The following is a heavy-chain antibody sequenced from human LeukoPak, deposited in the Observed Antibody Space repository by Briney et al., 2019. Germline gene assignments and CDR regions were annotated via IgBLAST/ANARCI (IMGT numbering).Heavy chain of an antibody. CDR1: GGSISSGSYY. CDR2: IYTSGST. J-gene: IGHJ4*02. D-gene: IGHD6-19*01. V-gene: IGHV4-61*02. CDR3: AREVGSSGWYYFDY. Sequence: PSETLSLTCTVSGGSISSGSYYWSWIRQPAGKGLEWIGRIYTSGSTNYNPSLKSRVTISVDTSKNQFSLKLSSVTAADTAVYYCAREVGSSGWYYFDYWGQGTLVTVSS.